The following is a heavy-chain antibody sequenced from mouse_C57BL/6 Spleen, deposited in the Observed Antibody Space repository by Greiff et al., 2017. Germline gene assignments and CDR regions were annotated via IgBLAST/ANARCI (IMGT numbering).Heavy chain of an antibody. CDR2: ISSGGSYT. CDR1: GFTFSSYG. V-gene: IGHV5-6*01. J-gene: IGHJ4*01. CDR3: SRGGAYAMDY. Sequence: EVKLVESGGDLVKPGGSLKLSCAASGFTFSSYGMSWVRQTPDKRLEWVATISSGGSYTYYPDSVKGRITISRDTAKNTLYLQMSSLKSEDTAMYYCSRGGAYAMDYWGQGTSVTVSS.